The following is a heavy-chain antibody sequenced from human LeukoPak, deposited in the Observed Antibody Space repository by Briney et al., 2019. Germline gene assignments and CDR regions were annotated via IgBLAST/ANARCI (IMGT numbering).Heavy chain of an antibody. CDR1: GYTFTSYG. Sequence: ASVKVSCKASGYTFTSYGISWVRQAPGQGLEWMGWISAYNGNTNYAQKLQGRVTMTTDTSTSTAYMELRSLRSDDTAVYYCARAEYYYGSGSMDVWGQGTTVTVSS. CDR3: ARAEYYYGSGSMDV. J-gene: IGHJ6*02. D-gene: IGHD3-10*01. V-gene: IGHV1-18*01. CDR2: ISAYNGNT.